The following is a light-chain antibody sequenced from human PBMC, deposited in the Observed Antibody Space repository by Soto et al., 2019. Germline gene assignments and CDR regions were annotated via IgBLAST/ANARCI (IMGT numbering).Light chain of an antibody. Sequence: QSSLTHPRSVSGSPGQSFTISFTGTSSYVGVYNYVSWYQQHPVKAPKLMIYDVSKRPSGVPDRFSGSKSGNTSSLTISGLQAEDEADYYCCSYAGSYTFYVFGTGTKV. CDR1: SSYVGVYNY. J-gene: IGLJ1*01. V-gene: IGLV2-11*01. CDR3: CSYAGSYTFYV. CDR2: DVS.